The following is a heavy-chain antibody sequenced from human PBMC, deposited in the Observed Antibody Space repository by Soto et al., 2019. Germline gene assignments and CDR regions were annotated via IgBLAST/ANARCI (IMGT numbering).Heavy chain of an antibody. CDR2: IIPIFGTA. CDR1: GGTFSSYG. V-gene: IGHV1-69*13. CDR3: AKENGSGSYSWIDP. Sequence: SVKVSWKDSGGTFSSYGISWVRQAPGQGLEWMGGIIPIFGTANYAQKFQGRVTITADESTSSAYMELCSLRSEDASVYYWAKENGSGSYSWIDPWG. D-gene: IGHD3-10*01. J-gene: IGHJ5*02.